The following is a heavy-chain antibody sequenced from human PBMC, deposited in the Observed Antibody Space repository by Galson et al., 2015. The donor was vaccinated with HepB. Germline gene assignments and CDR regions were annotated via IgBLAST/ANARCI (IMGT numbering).Heavy chain of an antibody. Sequence: SVKVSCKASGFTFTSSAMQWVRQARGQRLEWIGWIVVGSGNTNYALKFQERVTITRDMSTSTAYMELSSLRSEDTAVYYCAADRGSSWYRYYYYGMDVWGQGTTVTVSS. D-gene: IGHD6-13*01. V-gene: IGHV1-58*02. J-gene: IGHJ6*02. CDR1: GFTFTSSA. CDR2: IVVGSGNT. CDR3: AADRGSSWYRYYYYGMDV.